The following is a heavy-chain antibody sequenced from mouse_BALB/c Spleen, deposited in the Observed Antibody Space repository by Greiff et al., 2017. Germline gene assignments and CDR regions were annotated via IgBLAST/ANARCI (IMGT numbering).Heavy chain of an antibody. D-gene: IGHD2-14*01. CDR3: ARFYYRYDDFDY. V-gene: IGHV1-7*01. CDR1: GYTFTSYW. CDR2: INPSTGYT. Sequence: VKLQESGAELAKPGASVKMSCKASGYTFTSYWMHWVKQRPGQGLEWIGYINPSTGYTEYNQKFKDKATLTADKSSSTAYMQLSSLTSEDSAVYYCARFYYRYDDFDYWGQGTTLTVSS. J-gene: IGHJ2*01.